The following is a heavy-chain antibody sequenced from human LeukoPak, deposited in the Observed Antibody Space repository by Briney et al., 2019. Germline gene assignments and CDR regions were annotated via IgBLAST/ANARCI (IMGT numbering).Heavy chain of an antibody. J-gene: IGHJ4*02. D-gene: IGHD3-16*02. CDR2: ISGSGGST. V-gene: IGHV3-23*01. CDR3: VRSYRYQAYYFDY. CDR1: GFTFSSYA. Sequence: GGSLRLSCAASGFTFSSYAMSWVRQAPGKGLEWVSAISGSGGSTYYADSVKGRFTISRDNSKNTLYLQMNSLRAEDTAVYYCVRSYRYQAYYFDYWGQGTLVTVSS.